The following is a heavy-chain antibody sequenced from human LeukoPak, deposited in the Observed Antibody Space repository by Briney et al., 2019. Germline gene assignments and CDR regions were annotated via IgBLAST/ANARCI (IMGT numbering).Heavy chain of an antibody. D-gene: IGHD1-26*01. CDR2: ISYDGSNK. V-gene: IGHV3-30*18. CDR3: AKYLGGSPWYYYGMDV. Sequence: GGSLRLSCAASGFTFSSYGMHWVRQAPGKGLEWVAVISYDGSNKYYADSVKGRFTISRDNSKNTLYLQMNSLRAEDTAVYYCAKYLGGSPWYYYGMDVWGQGTTVTVSS. CDR1: GFTFSSYG. J-gene: IGHJ6*02.